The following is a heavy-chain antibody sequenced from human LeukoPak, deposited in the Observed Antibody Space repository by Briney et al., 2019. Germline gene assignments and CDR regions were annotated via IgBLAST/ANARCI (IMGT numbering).Heavy chain of an antibody. D-gene: IGHD5-18*01. V-gene: IGHV3-66*01. CDR2: IYSGGTT. Sequence: GRSLRLSCAASGFTFSSYAMHWVRQAPGKGLEWVSVIYSGGTTYYADSVKGRFTISRDNSKNTLHLQMNSLRAEDTAVYYCARDQYSYAHAAHWGQGTLVTVSS. CDR3: ARDQYSYAHAAH. J-gene: IGHJ4*02. CDR1: GFTFSSYA.